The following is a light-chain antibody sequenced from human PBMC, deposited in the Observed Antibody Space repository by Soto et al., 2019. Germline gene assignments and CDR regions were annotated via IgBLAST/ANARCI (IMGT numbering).Light chain of an antibody. CDR2: AAS. V-gene: IGKV1-39*01. CDR1: QSIRKH. CDR3: QQSYSSTPT. Sequence: IQMTHSPSSLSASVERRFIITCRASQSIRKHLNWYQKNKGKAPKLLIFAASSLQSGVPSRLSGSRYGPDLTLTISSMQNEDFETYYCQQSYSSTPTFGHGTKVDIK. J-gene: IGKJ1*01.